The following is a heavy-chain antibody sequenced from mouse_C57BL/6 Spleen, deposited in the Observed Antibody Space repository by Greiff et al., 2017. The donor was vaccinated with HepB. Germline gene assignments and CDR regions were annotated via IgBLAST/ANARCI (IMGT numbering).Heavy chain of an antibody. J-gene: IGHJ2*01. Sequence: VQLQQSGAELVRPGSSVKLSCKASGYTFTSYWMHWVKQRPIQGLEWIGNIDPSDSETHYNQKFKDKATLTVDKSSSTAYMQLSSLTSEDSAVYYCARRGTTVGLNYWGQSTTLTVSS. CDR3: ARRGTTVGLNY. D-gene: IGHD1-1*01. CDR1: GYTFTSYW. V-gene: IGHV1-52*01. CDR2: IDPSDSET.